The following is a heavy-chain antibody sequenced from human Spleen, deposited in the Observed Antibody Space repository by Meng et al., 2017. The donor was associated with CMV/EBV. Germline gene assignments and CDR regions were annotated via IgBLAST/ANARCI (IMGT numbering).Heavy chain of an antibody. D-gene: IGHD2-2*01. V-gene: IGHV4-59*01. Sequence: GAISSYCWGWIRQPPGKGLEWIGYIYYGGSTNYNPSLKSRVTISVDTSKNQFSLKLSSVTAADTAVYYCARGKRDCSSTSCYSWFDPWGQGTLVTVSS. CDR2: IYYGGST. CDR3: ARGKRDCSSTSCYSWFDP. CDR1: GAISSYC. J-gene: IGHJ5*02.